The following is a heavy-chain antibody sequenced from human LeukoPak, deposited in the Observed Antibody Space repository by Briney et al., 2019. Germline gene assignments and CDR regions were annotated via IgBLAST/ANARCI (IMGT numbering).Heavy chain of an antibody. J-gene: IGHJ4*02. Sequence: GGSLRLSCAASGFSFNSYWMNWVRQAPGKGLEWVANIKQDGNEKYYVDSVKGRFTIPRDNAKNSLYLQMNSLRAEDTAIYYCARGGYDWGQGTLVTVSS. D-gene: IGHD5-12*01. CDR1: GFSFNSYW. V-gene: IGHV3-7*01. CDR3: ARGGYD. CDR2: IKQDGNEK.